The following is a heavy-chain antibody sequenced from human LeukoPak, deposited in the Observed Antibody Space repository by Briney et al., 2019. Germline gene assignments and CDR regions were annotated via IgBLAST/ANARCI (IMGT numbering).Heavy chain of an antibody. CDR2: IIPIFGTA. V-gene: IGHV1-69*05. J-gene: IGHJ6*03. D-gene: IGHD6-6*01. CDR1: GGTFSSYA. Sequence: SVKVSCKASGGTFSSYAISWVRQAPGQGLEWMGRIIPIFGTANYAQKFQGRVTITTDESTSTAYMELSSLRSEDTAVYYCARVIVDSSSSYYYYYMDVWGRGTTVTVSS. CDR3: ARVIVDSSSSYYYYYMDV.